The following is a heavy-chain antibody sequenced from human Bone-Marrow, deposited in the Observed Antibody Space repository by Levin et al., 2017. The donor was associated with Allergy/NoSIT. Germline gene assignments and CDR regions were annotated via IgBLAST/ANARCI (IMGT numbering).Heavy chain of an antibody. Sequence: GGSLRLSCVASGFIFSSYEMNWVRQAPGKGLEWLSYISSSDSTIDYADSVKGRFTISRDDAKNSLSLQMNSLRVEDTAVYYCARDPHSASYPLNYFDYWGQGTLVTVSS. CDR1: GFIFSSYE. J-gene: IGHJ4*02. V-gene: IGHV3-48*03. D-gene: IGHD1-26*01. CDR3: ARDPHSASYPLNYFDY. CDR2: ISSSDSTI.